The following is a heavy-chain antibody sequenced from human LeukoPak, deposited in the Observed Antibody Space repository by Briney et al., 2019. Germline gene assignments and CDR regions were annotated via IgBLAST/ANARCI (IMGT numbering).Heavy chain of an antibody. D-gene: IGHD5-12*01. Sequence: ASVKVSCKASGYTFTSYAMHWVRQAPGQRLEWMGWINAGNGNTKYSQKYQGRVTITRDTSASTAYMELSSLRSEDTAVYYCARTPSGYDPRGWFDPWGQGTLVTVSS. CDR2: INAGNGNT. CDR1: GYTFTSYA. V-gene: IGHV1-3*01. J-gene: IGHJ5*02. CDR3: ARTPSGYDPRGWFDP.